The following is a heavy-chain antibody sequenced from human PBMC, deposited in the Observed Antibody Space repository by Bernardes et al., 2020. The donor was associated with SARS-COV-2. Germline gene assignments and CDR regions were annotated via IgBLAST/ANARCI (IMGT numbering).Heavy chain of an antibody. CDR2: IYYSGST. Sequence: SETLSLTCTVSGASISSYYWSWIRQPPGKGLEWLGYIYYSGSTNYNPSLNSRVTISEDTPKNQFSLKLSSVTDADTAVYYCARGGRWFDYWGQGTLVTVSS. CDR1: GASISSYY. D-gene: IGHD1-26*01. J-gene: IGHJ4*02. V-gene: IGHV4-59*01. CDR3: ARGGRWFDY.